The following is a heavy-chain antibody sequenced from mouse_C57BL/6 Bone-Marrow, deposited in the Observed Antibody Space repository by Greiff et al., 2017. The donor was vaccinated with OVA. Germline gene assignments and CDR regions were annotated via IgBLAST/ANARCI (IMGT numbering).Heavy chain of an antibody. J-gene: IGHJ1*03. Sequence: EVQLQQSGPELVKPGASVKISCKASGYSFTDYNMNWVKQSNGTSLEWIGVINPNYGTTSYNQKFKGKATLTVDQSSSTAYMQLNSLTSEDSAVYYCAFYDGSSYSYFDVWGTGTTVTVSS. CDR2: INPNYGTT. D-gene: IGHD1-1*01. CDR1: GYSFTDYN. V-gene: IGHV1-39*01. CDR3: AFYDGSSYSYFDV.